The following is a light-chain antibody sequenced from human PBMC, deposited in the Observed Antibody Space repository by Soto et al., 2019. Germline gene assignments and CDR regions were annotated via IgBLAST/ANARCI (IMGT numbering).Light chain of an antibody. CDR2: DVN. CDR1: SSDIGGYDY. J-gene: IGLJ2*01. V-gene: IGLV2-14*01. CDR3: TSYASGSSHVV. Sequence: QSALTQPASVSGSPGQSITLSCTGTSSDIGGYDYVSWYQRHPGKGPKLIIYDVNNRPSGVSNRFSGSKSGNTASLTISGLQAEDEADYYCTSYASGSSHVVFGGGTKVIVL.